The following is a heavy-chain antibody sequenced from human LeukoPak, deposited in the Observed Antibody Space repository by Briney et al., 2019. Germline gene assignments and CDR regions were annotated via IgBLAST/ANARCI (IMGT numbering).Heavy chain of an antibody. CDR1: GFTFSSYA. CDR3: AKDRDSSSSRATYGLDV. V-gene: IGHV3-23*01. J-gene: IGHJ6*02. D-gene: IGHD6-6*01. CDR2: ISGSGGST. Sequence: GGSLRLSCAASGFTFSSYAMSWVRQAPGKGLEWVSAISGSGGSTYYADSVKGRFTISRDNSKNTLYLQMNYLRAEDTAVYYCAKDRDSSSSRATYGLDVWGQGITVTVSS.